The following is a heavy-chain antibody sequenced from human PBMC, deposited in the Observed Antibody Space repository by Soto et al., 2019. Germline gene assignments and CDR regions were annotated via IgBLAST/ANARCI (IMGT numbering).Heavy chain of an antibody. J-gene: IGHJ1*01. CDR2: INRDGSEK. D-gene: IGHD1-26*01. CDR3: ARELIVGPAEYFLD. CDR1: GFTFSNSW. Sequence: LRLSCAVSGFTFSNSWMSWVRQTPGKGLEWVANINRDGSEKYYLDSVKGRFTISRDNAKNSLYLQMNSLRAEDTAAYYCARELIVGPAEYFLDWGQGTLVTVSS. V-gene: IGHV3-7*01.